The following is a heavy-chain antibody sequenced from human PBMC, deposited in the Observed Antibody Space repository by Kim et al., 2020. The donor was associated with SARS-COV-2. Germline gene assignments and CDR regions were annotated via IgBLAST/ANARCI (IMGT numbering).Heavy chain of an antibody. J-gene: IGHJ3*02. CDR2: ISYDGSNK. CDR3: ARDFIQQLVLVRTYDAFDI. Sequence: GGSLRLSCAASGFTFSSYAMHWVRQAPGKGLEWVAVISYDGSNKYYADSVKGRFTISRDNSKNTLYLQMNSLRAEDTAVYYCARDFIQQLVLVRTYDAFDIWGQGTMVTVSS. CDR1: GFTFSSYA. V-gene: IGHV3-30-3*01. D-gene: IGHD6-13*01.